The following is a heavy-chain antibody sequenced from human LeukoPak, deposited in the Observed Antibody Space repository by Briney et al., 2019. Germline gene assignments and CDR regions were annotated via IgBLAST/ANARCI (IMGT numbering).Heavy chain of an antibody. CDR2: ISWNSGSI. Sequence: PGRSLRLSCAASGFTFDDYAMHWVRQAPGKGLEWVSGISWNSGSIGYADSVKGRFTISRDNAKNSLYLQMNGLRAEDTALYYCAKDNDDSSGFDYWGQGTLVTVSS. D-gene: IGHD3-22*01. CDR3: AKDNDDSSGFDY. CDR1: GFTFDDYA. V-gene: IGHV3-9*01. J-gene: IGHJ4*02.